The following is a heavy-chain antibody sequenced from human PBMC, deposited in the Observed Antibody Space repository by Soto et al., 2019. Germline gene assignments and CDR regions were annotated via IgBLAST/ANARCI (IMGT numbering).Heavy chain of an antibody. V-gene: IGHV4-39*01. CDR2: IYYSGST. J-gene: IGHJ6*03. Sequence: PSETLSLTCTVSGGSISSSSYYWGWIRQPPGKGLEWIGSIYYSGSTYYNPSLKSRVTISVDTSKNQFSLKLSSVTAADTALYYCARSQRGHDYDFWSGYYLGGSAALSSYYYYMDVWGKGTTVTVSS. D-gene: IGHD3-3*01. CDR1: GGSISSSSYY. CDR3: ARSQRGHDYDFWSGYYLGGSAALSSYYYYMDV.